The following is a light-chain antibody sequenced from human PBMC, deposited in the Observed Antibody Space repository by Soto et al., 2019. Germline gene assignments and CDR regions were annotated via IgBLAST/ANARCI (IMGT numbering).Light chain of an antibody. CDR3: CSSAGSYTWV. CDR2: DVS. Sequence: QSVLTQPRSVSGFPGPSVTISCTGTSSDVGGYNYVSWYQQHPGKAPKPMIYDVSKRPSGVPDRFSGSKSGNTASLTISGLQAEDEAEYYCCSSAGSYTWVFGGGTKLTVL. V-gene: IGLV2-11*01. CDR1: SSDVGGYNY. J-gene: IGLJ3*02.